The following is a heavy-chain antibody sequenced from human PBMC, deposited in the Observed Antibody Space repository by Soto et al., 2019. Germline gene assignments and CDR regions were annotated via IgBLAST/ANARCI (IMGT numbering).Heavy chain of an antibody. CDR2: IYYSGST. V-gene: IGHV4-59*08. D-gene: IGHD2-15*01. J-gene: IGHJ3*02. Sequence: ETLSLTCTVSGGSISSYYWSWIRQPPGKGLEWIGYIYYSGSTNYNPSLKSRVTISVDTSKNQFSLKLSSVTAADTAVYYCARHGCSGGSCYLDAFDIWGQGTMVTVSS. CDR1: GGSISSYY. CDR3: ARHGCSGGSCYLDAFDI.